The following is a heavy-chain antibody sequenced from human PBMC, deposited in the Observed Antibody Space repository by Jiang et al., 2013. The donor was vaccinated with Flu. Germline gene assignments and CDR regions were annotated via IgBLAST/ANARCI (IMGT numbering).Heavy chain of an antibody. CDR2: IYPGDSDT. CDR3: ARRAAGTTFDY. J-gene: IGHJ4*02. CDR1: GNIFSTDW. D-gene: IGHD1-1*01. Sequence: GAEVKKPGESLRISCAYSGNIFSTDWIGWVRQMPGKGLEWMGIIYPGDSDTRYSPPFQGQVTMSVEKSITTAYLQWSSLKVSDTAIYYCARRAAGTTFDYWGQGTLVTVSS. V-gene: IGHV5-51*01.